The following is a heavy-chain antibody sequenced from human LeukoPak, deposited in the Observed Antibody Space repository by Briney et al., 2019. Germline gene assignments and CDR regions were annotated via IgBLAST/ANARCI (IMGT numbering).Heavy chain of an antibody. CDR3: TRLVDTAT. CDR1: GFTFSGSA. CDR2: IRSKANSYAT. J-gene: IGHJ4*02. V-gene: IGHV3-73*01. D-gene: IGHD5-18*01. Sequence: PGGFLRLSCAASGFTFSGSAMHWVRQASGKGLEWVGRIRSKANSYATAYAASVKGRFTISRDDSKNTAYLQTNSLKTEDTAVYYCTRLVDTATWGQGTLVTVSS.